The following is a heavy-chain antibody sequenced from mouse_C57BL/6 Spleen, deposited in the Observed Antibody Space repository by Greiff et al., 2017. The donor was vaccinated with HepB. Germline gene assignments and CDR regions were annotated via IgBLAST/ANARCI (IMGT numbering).Heavy chain of an antibody. D-gene: IGHD2-3*01. CDR3: ARFYDGYWYFDV. CDR2: IYPGDGDT. V-gene: IGHV1-82*01. J-gene: IGHJ1*03. Sequence: QVQLQQSGPELVKPGASVKISCKASGYAFSSSWMNWVKQRPGKGLEWIGRIYPGDGDTNYNGKFKGKATLTADKSSSTAYMQLSSLTSEDSAVYFGARFYDGYWYFDVWGTGTTVTVSS. CDR1: GYAFSSSW.